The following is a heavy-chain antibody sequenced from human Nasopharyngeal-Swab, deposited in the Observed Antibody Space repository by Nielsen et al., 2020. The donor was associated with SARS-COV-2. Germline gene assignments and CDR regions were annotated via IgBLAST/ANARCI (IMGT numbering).Heavy chain of an antibody. V-gene: IGHV3-7*03. CDR1: GFSFSTYW. J-gene: IGHJ6*03. CDR2: IKQDGSEK. CDR3: ARQGVFVPAYFHQYYMDV. Sequence: LKISCAASGFSFSTYWMTWVRQAPGKVLEWVANIKQDGSEKYYVDSVKGRFTVSRDNPKNLLYLQVNSLRAEDTAVYYCARQGVFVPAYFHQYYMDVWGKGTTVTVSS. D-gene: IGHD3-16*02.